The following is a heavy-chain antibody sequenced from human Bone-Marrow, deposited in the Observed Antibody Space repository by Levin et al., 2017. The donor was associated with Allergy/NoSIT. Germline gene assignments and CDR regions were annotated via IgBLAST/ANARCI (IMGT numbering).Heavy chain of an antibody. D-gene: IGHD3-22*01. CDR1: GFTFSNAW. CDR2: IKSKIDGGTT. Sequence: GGSLRLSCAASGFTFSNAWMSWVRQAPGKGLEWVGRIKSKIDGGTTDYAAPVKGRFTISRDDSKNTLYLQMNSLKTEDTAVYYCTTLYSYDHNGYSSYCYRLDVWGQGTTVTVSS. V-gene: IGHV3-15*01. CDR3: TTLYSYDHNGYSSYCYRLDV. J-gene: IGHJ6*02.